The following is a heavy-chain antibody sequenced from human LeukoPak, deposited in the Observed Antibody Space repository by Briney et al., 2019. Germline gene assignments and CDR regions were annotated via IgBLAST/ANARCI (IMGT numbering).Heavy chain of an antibody. CDR2: INPDGSRT. D-gene: IGHD1-14*01. CDR1: GFTFSTYW. Sequence: GGSLRLSCAASGFTFSTYWVHWVSQAPGKGLGWVSRINPDGSRTDYADSVKGRFTISRDDAKNTLYLQMNSLRAEDTAVYFCARDLRDNRDYWGQGTLVTVSS. V-gene: IGHV3-74*01. J-gene: IGHJ4*02. CDR3: ARDLRDNRDY.